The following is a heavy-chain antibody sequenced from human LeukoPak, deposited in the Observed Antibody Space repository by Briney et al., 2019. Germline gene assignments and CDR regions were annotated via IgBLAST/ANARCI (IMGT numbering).Heavy chain of an antibody. CDR1: GFTFSDYY. CDR2: IRSKADSYAT. D-gene: IGHD2-8*02. Sequence: SGGSLRLSCAASGFTFSDYYMSWIRQAPGKGLEWVGRIRSKADSYATTYAASVKGRFTISRDDSKNTAYLQMNSLKTEDTAVYYCAGLTGYDYWGQGTLVTVSS. V-gene: IGHV3-73*01. CDR3: AGLTGYDY. J-gene: IGHJ4*02.